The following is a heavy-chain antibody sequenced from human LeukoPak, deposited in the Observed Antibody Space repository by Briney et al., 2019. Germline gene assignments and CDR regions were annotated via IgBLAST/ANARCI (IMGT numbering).Heavy chain of an antibody. CDR1: GFTFSSYA. D-gene: IGHD6-13*01. V-gene: IGHV3-48*04. CDR2: ISSSGSTI. Sequence: GGSLRLSCVVSGFTFSSYAMSWVRQAPGKGLEWVSGISSSGSTIYYADSVKGRFTISRDNAKNSLYLQMNSLRAEDTAVYYCARESVAAASDYWGQGTLVTVSS. J-gene: IGHJ4*02. CDR3: ARESVAAASDY.